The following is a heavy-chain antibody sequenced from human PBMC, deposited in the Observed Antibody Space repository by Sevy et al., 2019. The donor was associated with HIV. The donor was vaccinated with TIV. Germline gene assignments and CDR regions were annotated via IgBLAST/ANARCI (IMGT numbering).Heavy chain of an antibody. CDR1: GFTFNIYA. CDR2: ISGGGDGT. D-gene: IGHD3-22*01. Sequence: GGSLRLSCVASGFTFNIYAMSWVRQAPGKGLEWLSAISGGGDGTYYADSVKGRFTISGDNSRNTLYLQMNVLRAEDTAVYYCAKRPYYYYNSDGHLVSSTDEADYWGQGTLVTVSS. V-gene: IGHV3-23*01. J-gene: IGHJ4*02. CDR3: AKRPYYYYNSDGHLVSSTDEADY.